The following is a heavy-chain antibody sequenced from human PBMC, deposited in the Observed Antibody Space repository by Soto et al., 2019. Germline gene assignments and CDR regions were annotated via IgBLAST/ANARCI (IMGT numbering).Heavy chain of an antibody. CDR2: IYYSGST. V-gene: IGHV4-59*01. CDR1: GGSISRYY. D-gene: IGHD3-22*01. CDR3: ARTNYYDSSGYRVYAFDF. J-gene: IGHJ3*01. Sequence: QVQLQESAPGLVKPSETLSLTCTVSGGSISRYYWSWIRQPPVKGLEWIGYIYYSGSTNYHPTLTSRVTISVDTCNNQVSHKLSSVTDAATAVSYCARTNYYDSSGYRVYAFDFWGHGTMVIVSS.